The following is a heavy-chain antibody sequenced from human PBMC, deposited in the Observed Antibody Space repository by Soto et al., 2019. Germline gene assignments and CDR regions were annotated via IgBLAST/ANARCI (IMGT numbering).Heavy chain of an antibody. CDR3: AASGYSSGWDIPGTGY. D-gene: IGHD6-19*01. CDR2: IVVGSGNT. J-gene: IGHJ4*02. CDR1: GFTFTSSA. Sequence: VASVKVSCKASGFTFTSSAVQWVRQARGQRLEWIGWIVVGSGNTNYAQKFQERVTITRDMSTSTAYMELSSLRSEDTAVYYCAASGYSSGWDIPGTGYWGQGTLVTVSS. V-gene: IGHV1-58*01.